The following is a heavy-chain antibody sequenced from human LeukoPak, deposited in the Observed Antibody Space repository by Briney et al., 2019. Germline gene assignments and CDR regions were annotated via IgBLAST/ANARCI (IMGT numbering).Heavy chain of an antibody. CDR3: AKDAAGARIPFDL. CDR1: GFTFSSYS. CDR2: ITSSGSNT. D-gene: IGHD1-26*01. J-gene: IGHJ5*02. Sequence: GGSLRLSCEASGFTFSSYSMGWVRQAPGKGLEWVSGITSSGSNTYYADSVKGRFTISRDSSKNPLYLQMNSLRAEDTALYYCAKDAAGARIPFDLWGQGTLVTVSS. V-gene: IGHV3-23*01.